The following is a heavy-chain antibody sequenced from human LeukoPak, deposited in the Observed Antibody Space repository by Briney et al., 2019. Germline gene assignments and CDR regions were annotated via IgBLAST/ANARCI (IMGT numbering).Heavy chain of an antibody. Sequence: SETLSLTCTVSGGSISSYYWSWIRQPPGKGLEWIGYIYYSGSTNYNPSLKSRVTISVDTSKNQFSPKLSSVTAADTAVYYCARDRNGWDSFDYWGQGTLVTVSS. CDR3: ARDRNGWDSFDY. J-gene: IGHJ4*02. V-gene: IGHV4-59*01. CDR1: GGSISSYY. D-gene: IGHD6-19*01. CDR2: IYYSGST.